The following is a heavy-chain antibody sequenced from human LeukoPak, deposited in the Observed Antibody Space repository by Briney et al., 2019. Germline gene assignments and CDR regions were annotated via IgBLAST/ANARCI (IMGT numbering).Heavy chain of an antibody. CDR1: GFTFSSYG. J-gene: IGHJ4*02. CDR3: AKSVPAARYYFDY. V-gene: IGHV3-33*06. D-gene: IGHD2-2*01. Sequence: GGSLRLSCAASGFTFSSYGMHRVRQAPGKGLEWVAVIWYDGSNKYYADSVKGRFTISRDNSKNTLYLQMNSLRAEDTAVYYCAKSVPAARYYFDYWGQGTLVTVSS. CDR2: IWYDGSNK.